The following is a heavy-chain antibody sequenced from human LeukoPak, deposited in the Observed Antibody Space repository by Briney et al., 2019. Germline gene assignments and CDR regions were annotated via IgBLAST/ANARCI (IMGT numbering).Heavy chain of an antibody. V-gene: IGHV3-23*01. CDR3: AKTPTPNNWAPSVAFDI. Sequence: GGSLRLSCGASGFTFSSYAMSWVRQAPGKGLEWVSAISGNGGSTYYADSVKGRFTISRDNSKNTLFLQMNTLRAEDTAVYYCAKTPTPNNWAPSVAFDIWGQGTLVTVSS. CDR2: ISGNGGST. D-gene: IGHD1-20*01. CDR1: GFTFSSYA. J-gene: IGHJ3*02.